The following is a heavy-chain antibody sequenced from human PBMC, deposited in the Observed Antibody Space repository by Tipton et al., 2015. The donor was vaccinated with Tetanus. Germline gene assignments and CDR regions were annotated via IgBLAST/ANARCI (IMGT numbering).Heavy chain of an antibody. V-gene: IGHV3-20*01. CDR2: INWSGGST. CDR1: GFTFDDYG. Sequence: SLRLSCAASGFTFDDYGMSWVRQAPGKGLEWVSGINWSGGSTGYADSVKGRFTISRDNAKNSLYLQMNSLRVEDTALYHCARVGYYYYGMDVWGQGTTVTVSS. CDR3: ARVGYYYYGMDV. J-gene: IGHJ6*02.